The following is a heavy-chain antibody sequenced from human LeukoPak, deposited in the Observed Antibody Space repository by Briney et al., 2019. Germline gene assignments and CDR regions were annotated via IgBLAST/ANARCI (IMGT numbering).Heavy chain of an antibody. J-gene: IGHJ6*02. CDR2: INPSGGST. Sequence: ASVKVSCKASGYTFTSYYMHWVRQAPGQGLEWMGIINPSGGSTSYAQKFQGRVTITRDTSTSTVYMELSSLRSEDTAVYYCARARTFKYYDFWSGPLAGMDVWGQGTTVTVSS. V-gene: IGHV1-46*01. CDR1: GYTFTSYY. D-gene: IGHD3-3*01. CDR3: ARARTFKYYDFWSGPLAGMDV.